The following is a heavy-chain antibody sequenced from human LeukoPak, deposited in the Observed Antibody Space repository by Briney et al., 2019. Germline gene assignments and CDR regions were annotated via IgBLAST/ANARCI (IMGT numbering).Heavy chain of an antibody. J-gene: IGHJ6*03. Sequence: SETLSLTCTVSGGSISSYYWSWVRQPPGKGLEWVGYIYYSGSTNYNPSLKSRVTISVDTSKNQFSLKLSSVTAADTAVYYCARETSQKGAHYMDVWGKGTTVTISS. CDR3: ARETSQKGAHYMDV. D-gene: IGHD3-16*01. CDR1: GGSISSYY. CDR2: IYYSGST. V-gene: IGHV4-59*01.